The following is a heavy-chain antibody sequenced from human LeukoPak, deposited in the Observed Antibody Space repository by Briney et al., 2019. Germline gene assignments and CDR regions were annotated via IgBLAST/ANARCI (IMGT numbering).Heavy chain of an antibody. V-gene: IGHV3-53*01. CDR3: VRDRGIASTGGYGIDI. D-gene: IGHD6-13*01. CDR1: GFTVSNIY. CDR2: IHSGGIT. J-gene: IGHJ6*02. Sequence: QPGGCLRLSCAASGFTVSNIYMSWDRQAPGTGLEWVSIIHSGGITHYADTVKGRFTISRDNSKNTLYLQMNSLRAEDTAVYYCVRDRGIASTGGYGIDIWGQVSPLTVSS.